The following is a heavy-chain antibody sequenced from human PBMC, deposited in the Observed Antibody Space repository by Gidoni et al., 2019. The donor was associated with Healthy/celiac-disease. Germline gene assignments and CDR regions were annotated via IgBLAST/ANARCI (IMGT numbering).Heavy chain of an antibody. V-gene: IGHV1-24*01. CDR1: GYTLTELS. Sequence: QVQLVQSGAEVKKPGASVKVSCKVSGYTLTELSMHWVRQAPGKGLEWMGGFDPEDGETIYAQKFQGRVTMTEDTSTDTAYMELSSLRSEDTAVYYCATGPRGELLIMDAFDIWGQGTMVTVSS. CDR3: ATGPRGELLIMDAFDI. D-gene: IGHD1-26*01. CDR2: FDPEDGET. J-gene: IGHJ3*02.